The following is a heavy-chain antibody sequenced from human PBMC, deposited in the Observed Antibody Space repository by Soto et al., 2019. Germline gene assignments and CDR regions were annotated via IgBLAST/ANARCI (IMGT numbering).Heavy chain of an antibody. V-gene: IGHV4-39*02. Sequence: PSDTLSLTCSVSGGSISRGPYYWGWIRQPPGKGLEWIGSIHYSGSTNYNPSLKSRVTISVDTSTNQFSLKLSSVTAADTAVYYCARGTTVTAEFDYWGQGTLVTVSS. CDR2: IHYSGST. J-gene: IGHJ4*02. D-gene: IGHD4-17*01. CDR3: ARGTTVTAEFDY. CDR1: GGSISRGPYY.